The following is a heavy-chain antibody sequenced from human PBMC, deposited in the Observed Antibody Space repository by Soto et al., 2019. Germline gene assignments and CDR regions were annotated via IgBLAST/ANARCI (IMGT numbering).Heavy chain of an antibody. J-gene: IGHJ4*02. Sequence: GGSLRLSCAASGFTLTNHWMYWVRQAPGKGLMWVSHINRDGSNTDYAGSVKGRFTISRDNAKNTLYLQLNSLTAEDTAVYYCVRDVQYTFDYWGLGTLVTVSS. CDR3: VRDVQYTFDY. CDR1: GFTLTNHW. D-gene: IGHD1-1*01. V-gene: IGHV3-74*01. CDR2: INRDGSNT.